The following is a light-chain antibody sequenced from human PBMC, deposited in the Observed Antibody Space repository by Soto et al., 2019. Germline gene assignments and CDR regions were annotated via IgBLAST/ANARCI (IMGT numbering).Light chain of an antibody. V-gene: IGKV2-28*01. CDR2: LGS. Sequence: DIVMTQSPLSLPVTPGEPASISCRSSQSLLHSNGYNYLDWYLQKPGQSPQLLICLGSNRASGATDRCSASGSGTDFTLKISRVEAEDVGLYYSMQALHSLFPFGGGTNVDIK. CDR1: QSLLHSNGYNY. CDR3: MQALHSLFP. J-gene: IGKJ4*01.